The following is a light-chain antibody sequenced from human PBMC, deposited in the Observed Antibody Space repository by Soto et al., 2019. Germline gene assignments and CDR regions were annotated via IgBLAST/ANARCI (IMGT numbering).Light chain of an antibody. CDR2: GAS. CDR1: QSVSSSY. J-gene: IGKJ1*01. CDR3: QQYGSSGT. V-gene: IGKV3-20*01. Sequence: IVLTQSPGPLSLSPGERATLSCRASQSVSSSYLAWYQQKPGQAPRLLIYGASSRATGIPDRFSGSGSGTDFTLTISRLEPEDFAVYYCQQYGSSGTLGQGTKVDI.